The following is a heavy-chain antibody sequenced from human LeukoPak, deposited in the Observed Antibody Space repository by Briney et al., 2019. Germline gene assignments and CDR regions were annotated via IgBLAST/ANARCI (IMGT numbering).Heavy chain of an antibody. J-gene: IGHJ3*02. D-gene: IGHD3-9*01. CDR3: ARPLLRYFDTHAFDI. CDR1: GESFTDYW. CDR2: IYPGDSDT. Sequence: GESLKISCTGSGESFTDYWIGWVRQMPGRGLEWMGIIYPGDSDTRYSPSFHGQVTMSVDKSINTAYLQWSSLKASDTAVYYCARPLLRYFDTHAFDIWGQGTMVTVSS. V-gene: IGHV5-51*01.